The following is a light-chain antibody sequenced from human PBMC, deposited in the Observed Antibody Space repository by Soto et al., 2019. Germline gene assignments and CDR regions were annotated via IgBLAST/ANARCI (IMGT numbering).Light chain of an antibody. J-gene: IGLJ1*01. CDR1: SSDVGGYDY. V-gene: IGLV2-8*01. Sequence: QSALTQPPSASGSPGQSVTISCTGTSSDVGGYDYVSWYQQHPGKAPKLLIYAVNKRLSGVPDRFSGSKSGNTASLTVSGLQAEDEADYSCSAYGGSNNFCVFGTGTKLTVL. CDR2: AVN. CDR3: SAYGGSNNFCV.